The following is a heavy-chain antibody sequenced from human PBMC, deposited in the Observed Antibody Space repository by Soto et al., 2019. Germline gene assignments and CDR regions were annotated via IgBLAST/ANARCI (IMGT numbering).Heavy chain of an antibody. CDR2: ISYDGSNK. V-gene: IGHV3-30*18. D-gene: IGHD3-9*01. J-gene: IGHJ5*02. CDR1: GFTFSSYG. CDR3: AKDSVLRYFDWLLPWFDP. Sequence: QVQLVESGGGVVQPGRSLRLSCAASGFTFSSYGMHWVRQAPGKGLEWVAGISYDGSNKYYADSVKGRFTISRDNSKNTLYLQMNSLRAEDTAVYYCAKDSVLRYFDWLLPWFDPWGQGTLVTVSS.